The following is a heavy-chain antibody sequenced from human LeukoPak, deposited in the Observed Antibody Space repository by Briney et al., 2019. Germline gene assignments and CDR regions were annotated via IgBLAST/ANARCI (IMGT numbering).Heavy chain of an antibody. J-gene: IGHJ6*02. CDR3: ARVSQLLYSDYYYYGMDV. V-gene: IGHV7-4-1*02. D-gene: IGHD2-2*02. Sequence: ASVKVSCKASGYTFTSYAMNWVRQAPGQGLEWMGWINTNTGNPTYAQGFTGRFVFSLDTSVSTAYLQISSLKAEDTTVYYCARVSQLLYSDYYYYGMDVWGQGTLVTVSS. CDR1: GYTFTSYA. CDR2: INTNTGNP.